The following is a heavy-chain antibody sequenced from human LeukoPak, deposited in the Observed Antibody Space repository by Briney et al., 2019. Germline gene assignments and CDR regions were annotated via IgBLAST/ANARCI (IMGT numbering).Heavy chain of an antibody. J-gene: IGHJ4*02. CDR1: GFTFRNYG. CDR2: VSYDGGIT. D-gene: IGHD3-10*01. V-gene: IGHV3-30*18. CDR3: AKQRVRGDHYFDY. Sequence: GGSLRLSCAASGFTFRNYGMRWVRQAPGKGLEWVAVVSYDGGITYYADSVEGRFIISRDNSKNTLYLQLNSLRAEDTAVYYCAKQRVRGDHYFDYGGQGTLVTVSS.